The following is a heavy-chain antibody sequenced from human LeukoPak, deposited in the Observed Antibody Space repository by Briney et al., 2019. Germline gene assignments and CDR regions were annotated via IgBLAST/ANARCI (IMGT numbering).Heavy chain of an antibody. CDR2: IHYSGNT. Sequence: SETLSLTCTVSGGSISSYYWNWIRQPPGKGLEWIGYIHYSGNTNYNPSLKSRVTISVDTSKNQFSLNLSSVTAADTAIYYCARSIHDYGDFYFDFSGQGTLVTVSS. D-gene: IGHD4-17*01. J-gene: IGHJ4*02. V-gene: IGHV4-59*01. CDR1: GGSISSYY. CDR3: ARSIHDYGDFYFDF.